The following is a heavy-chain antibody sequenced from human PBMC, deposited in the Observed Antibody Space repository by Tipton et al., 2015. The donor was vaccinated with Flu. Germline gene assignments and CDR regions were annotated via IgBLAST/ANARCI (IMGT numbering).Heavy chain of an antibody. V-gene: IGHV4-38-2*02. CDR2: IYHSGST. D-gene: IGHD6-13*01. CDR1: GYSISSGYY. CDR3: ARDPNSSSWSPP. Sequence: TLSLTCTVSGYSISSGYYWGWIRQPPGKGLEWIGSIYHSGSTYYNPSLKSRFTISVDTSKNQFSLKLSSVTAADTAVYYCARDPNSSSWSPPWGQGTLVTVSS. J-gene: IGHJ5*02.